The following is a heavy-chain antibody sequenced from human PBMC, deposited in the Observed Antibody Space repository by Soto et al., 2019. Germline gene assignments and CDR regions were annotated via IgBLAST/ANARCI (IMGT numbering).Heavy chain of an antibody. CDR1: GGTFSTYG. Sequence: QVHLVQSGAEVKKPASSVKVSCPASGGTFSTYGITWVRQAPGHGLEWMGAIIPVFASTSSAQLFRGRLSITADEVSSTAYMELLGLTSEDTDNYSCSTAGFRGTAIQPFEHWGQGTMVTVS. V-gene: IGHV1-69*01. CDR3: STAGFRGTAIQPFEH. J-gene: IGHJ4*02. CDR2: IIPVFAST.